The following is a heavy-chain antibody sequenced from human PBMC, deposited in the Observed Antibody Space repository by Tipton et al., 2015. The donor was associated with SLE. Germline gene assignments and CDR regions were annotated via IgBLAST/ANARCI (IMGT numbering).Heavy chain of an antibody. CDR2: IVPIFGTA. J-gene: IGHJ4*02. CDR1: GGTFSSYA. CDR3: ARTALSGYSYGYYDY. D-gene: IGHD5-18*01. Sequence: QLVQSGPEVKKPASSVKVSCKASGGTFSSYAISWVRQAPGQGLEWMGGIVPIFGTANYAQKFQGRVTITADESTSSAHMGLSSLRSEDTAVYYCARTALSGYSYGYYDYWGQGTLVTVSS. V-gene: IGHV1-69*01.